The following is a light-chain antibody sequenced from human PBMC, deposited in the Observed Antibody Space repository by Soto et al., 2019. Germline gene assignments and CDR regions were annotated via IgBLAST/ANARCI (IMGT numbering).Light chain of an antibody. CDR2: AAS. CDR3: QKYNSAPWT. J-gene: IGKJ1*01. Sequence: DIQMTQSPSSLSASVGDRVTITCRASQNIYTYLNWYQQRPGKAPKVLIYAASSLQSGVPSRFSGSGSGTDFTLTISSLQPEDFATYYCQKYNSAPWTFGQGTKVDIK. V-gene: IGKV1-39*01. CDR1: QNIYTY.